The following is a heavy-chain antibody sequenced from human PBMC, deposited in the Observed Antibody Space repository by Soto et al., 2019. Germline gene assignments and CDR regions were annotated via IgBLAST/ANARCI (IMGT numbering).Heavy chain of an antibody. CDR2: ISGSGGST. Sequence: PGGSLRLSCAASGFTFSSYAMSWVRQAPGKGLEWVSAISGSGGSTYYADSVKGRFTISRDNSKNTLYLQMNSLRAEDTAVYYCAKDQYIEVARYCSSTSCYPLDYWGQGNLVTVSS. J-gene: IGHJ4*02. D-gene: IGHD2-2*01. CDR3: AKDQYIEVARYCSSTSCYPLDY. CDR1: GFTFSSYA. V-gene: IGHV3-23*01.